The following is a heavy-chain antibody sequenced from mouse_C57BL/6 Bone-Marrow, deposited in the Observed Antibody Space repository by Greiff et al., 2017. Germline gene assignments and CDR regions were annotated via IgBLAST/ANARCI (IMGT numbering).Heavy chain of an antibody. J-gene: IGHJ2*01. D-gene: IGHD2-2*01. Sequence: EVQLQQSGAELVRPGASVKLSCTASGFNIKDYYMHWVKQRPEQGLEWIGRIDPEDGDTEYAPKFQGKATMTADTSSNTAYLQLSSLTSEGTAVYYCTTHYGYEYYFDYWGQGTTLTVSS. CDR1: GFNIKDYY. CDR3: TTHYGYEYYFDY. V-gene: IGHV14-1*01. CDR2: IDPEDGDT.